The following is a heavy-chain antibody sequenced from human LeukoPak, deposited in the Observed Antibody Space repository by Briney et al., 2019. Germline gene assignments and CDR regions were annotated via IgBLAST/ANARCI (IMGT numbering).Heavy chain of an antibody. CDR2: ISASGATT. J-gene: IGHJ4*02. D-gene: IGHD4-17*01. V-gene: IGHV3-23*01. CDR1: GFTFSSYV. CDR3: AKGRPYGDYVSDFDY. Sequence: GGSLRLSCAASGFTFSSYVMSWVRQTPGKGLEWVSYISASGATTYFADSVKGRFTISRDNSKNTLYLQMNSLRAEDTAVYYCAKGRPYGDYVSDFDYRGQGTLVTVSS.